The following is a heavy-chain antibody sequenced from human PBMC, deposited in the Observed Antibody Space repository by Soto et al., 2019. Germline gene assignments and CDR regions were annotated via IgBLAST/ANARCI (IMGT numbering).Heavy chain of an antibody. Sequence: QVQLQESGPGLVKPSGTLSLTCAVSSGSITSSNWWSWVRQPPGKGLEWIGEIYHSGSTNYNPSLKSRVNISVDKSENVFSLTLSSVTAADTAMYYCAGGAVAGTSPAYWGQGTLVTVSS. CDR3: AGGAVAGTSPAY. D-gene: IGHD6-19*01. J-gene: IGHJ4*02. CDR1: SGSITSSNW. CDR2: IYHSGST. V-gene: IGHV4-4*02.